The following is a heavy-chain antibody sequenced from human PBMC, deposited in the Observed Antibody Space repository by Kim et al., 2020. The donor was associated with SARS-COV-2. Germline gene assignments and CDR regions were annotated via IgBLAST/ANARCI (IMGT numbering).Heavy chain of an antibody. D-gene: IGHD6-13*01. Sequence: GGSLRLSCAASGLSFSNYAMDWVRQAPGKGLEWVSGISGSGDSTYYADSVKGRFTVSRDNSKNTLYLQMNSLRAEDTAVYFCASPPLAYTSIWYTYTFAYWGQGTLVAVSS. CDR3: ASPPLAYTSIWYTYTFAY. J-gene: IGHJ4*02. CDR2: ISGSGDST. CDR1: GLSFSNYA. V-gene: IGHV3-23*01.